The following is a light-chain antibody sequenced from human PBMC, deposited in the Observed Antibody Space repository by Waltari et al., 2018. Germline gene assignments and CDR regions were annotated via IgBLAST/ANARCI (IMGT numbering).Light chain of an antibody. J-gene: IGKJ5*01. Sequence: EIVLTQSPATLSLSPGERATLSCRASQSIDSYSAWYLQKPGQAPRLLIFDASNRATGIPARFSGSGFGTDFTLTISSLEPEDFGVYYCQQRSNWPPTFGQGTRLEIK. CDR2: DAS. CDR1: QSIDSY. CDR3: QQRSNWPPT. V-gene: IGKV3-11*01.